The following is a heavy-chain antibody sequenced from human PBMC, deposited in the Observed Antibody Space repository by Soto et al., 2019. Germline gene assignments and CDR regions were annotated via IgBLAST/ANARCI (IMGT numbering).Heavy chain of an antibody. CDR1: GFTFSSYA. V-gene: IGHV3-23*01. CDR3: AKEDRVTGTGASDY. J-gene: IGHJ4*02. CDR2: ISGSGGST. D-gene: IGHD1-1*01. Sequence: GGSLRLSCAASGFTFSSYAMSWVRQAPGKGLEWVSAISGSGGSTYYADSVKGRFTITTDNSTNTLYLQMNSLRAEDTAVYYCAKEDRVTGTGASDYWGQGTLVTVSS.